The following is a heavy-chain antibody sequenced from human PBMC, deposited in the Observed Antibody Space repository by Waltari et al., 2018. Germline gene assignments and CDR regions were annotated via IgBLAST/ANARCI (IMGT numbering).Heavy chain of an antibody. CDR3: ARVMMAPGTFSVDC. CDR2: IRKRAKSYST. V-gene: IGHV3-72*01. J-gene: IGHJ4*02. Sequence: EVQLVESGGGLVQPGGSLRLSCAASGFTFSDHYMDGVRQGPGKGLEWVGRIRKRAKSYSTEYEASVKGRFTISREDSENSLYLQMNSLKTEDKSVYYCARVMMAPGTFSVDCWGQGTLVTVSS. CDR1: GFTFSDHY. D-gene: IGHD2-8*01.